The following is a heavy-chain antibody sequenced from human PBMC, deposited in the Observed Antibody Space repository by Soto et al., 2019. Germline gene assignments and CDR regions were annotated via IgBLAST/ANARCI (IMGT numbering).Heavy chain of an antibody. CDR1: DFSISNAW. Sequence: ESGGGLVKPGGSLRLSCAASDFSISNAWMNWVRQAPGKGLEWVGRVKRKIDGETTDYAAPVKGRFTISRDDSNNMLYLQMNSLKADDTAVYYCTTGSVEGVRGQGTTVTVSS. CDR2: VKRKIDGETT. D-gene: IGHD2-15*01. J-gene: IGHJ6*02. CDR3: TTGSVEGV. V-gene: IGHV3-15*07.